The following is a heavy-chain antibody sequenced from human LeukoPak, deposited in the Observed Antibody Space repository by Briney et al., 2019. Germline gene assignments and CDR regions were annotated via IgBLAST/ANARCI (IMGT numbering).Heavy chain of an antibody. D-gene: IGHD3-22*01. J-gene: IGHJ6*03. CDR3: ATNPPYDSSGYRYYYYMYV. CDR1: GFTFSSYA. CDR2: ISGSGGST. Sequence: GGSLRLSCAASGFTFSSYAMSWVRPAPGKGLEWVSGISGSGGSTYYADSVKGRFTISRDNSKNTLYLQMNSLRAEDTAVYYCATNPPYDSSGYRYYYYMYVWAKGTTVTVSS. V-gene: IGHV3-23*01.